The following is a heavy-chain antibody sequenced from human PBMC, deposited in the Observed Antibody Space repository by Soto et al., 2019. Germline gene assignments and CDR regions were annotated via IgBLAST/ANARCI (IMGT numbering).Heavy chain of an antibody. D-gene: IGHD2-2*01. V-gene: IGHV1-69*13. CDR1: GGTLSSYA. Sequence: GASVKVSCKASGGTLSSYAISWVRQAPGQGLEWMGGIIPIFGTANYAQKFQGRVTITADESTSTAYMELSSLRSEDTAVYYCAGGDVVVPAAMDYYYYYGMDVWGQGTTVTVSS. CDR3: AGGDVVVPAAMDYYYYYGMDV. J-gene: IGHJ6*02. CDR2: IIPIFGTA.